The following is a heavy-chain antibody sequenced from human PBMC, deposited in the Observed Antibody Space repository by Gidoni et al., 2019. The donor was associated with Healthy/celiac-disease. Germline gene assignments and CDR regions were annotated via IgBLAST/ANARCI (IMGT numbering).Heavy chain of an antibody. CDR1: GFTCDDYA. D-gene: IGHD1-1*01. CDR2: ISWNSSSI. CDR3: AKALGIDLEFDY. J-gene: IGHJ4*02. V-gene: IGHV3-9*01. Sequence: EVQLVTSGGGLVQPGRSLRLSCAASGFTCDDYAMHWVRQAPGKGLEWVSGISWNSSSIGYADSVKGRFTISRDNAKNSLYLQMTSLRAEDTALYYCAKALGIDLEFDYWGQGTLVTVSS.